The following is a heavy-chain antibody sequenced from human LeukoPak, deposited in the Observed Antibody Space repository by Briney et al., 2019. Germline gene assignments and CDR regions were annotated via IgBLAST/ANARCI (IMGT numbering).Heavy chain of an antibody. J-gene: IGHJ4*02. Sequence: GGSLRLSCAASGFTFSSYAMSWVRQAPGKGLEWVSAVSGSGGSTYYADSVKGRFTISRDNSKITLYLQMNSLRAEDTAVYYCAKDFPYGSGSYGGHDFDYWGQGTLVTVSS. D-gene: IGHD3-10*01. CDR3: AKDFPYGSGSYGGHDFDY. CDR2: VSGSGGST. V-gene: IGHV3-23*01. CDR1: GFTFSSYA.